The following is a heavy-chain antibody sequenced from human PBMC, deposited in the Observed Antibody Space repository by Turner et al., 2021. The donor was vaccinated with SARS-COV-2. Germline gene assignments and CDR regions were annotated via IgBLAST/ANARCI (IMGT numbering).Heavy chain of an antibody. J-gene: IGHJ6*02. V-gene: IGHV4-39*01. D-gene: IGHD5-18*01. CDR3: ARLMDTAMDYYGTDV. CDR1: GGSISSSSYY. Sequence: QLQLQESGPGLVKPSETLSLTCTVSGGSISSSSYYWGWIRQPPGKWLEWIGNIYYSGSAYYNPSLKSRVTISVAPSKNQFSLKLTSVTAADTAVYYCARLMDTAMDYYGTDVWGQGTTVTVSS. CDR2: IYYSGSA.